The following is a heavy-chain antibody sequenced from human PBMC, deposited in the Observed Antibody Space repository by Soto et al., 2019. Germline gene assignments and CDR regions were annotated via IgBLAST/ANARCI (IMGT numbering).Heavy chain of an antibody. Sequence: LRLSCAASGFTFSSYAMSWVRQAPGKGLEWVSAISGSGGSTYYADSVKGRFTISRDNSKNTLYLQMNSLRAEDTAVYYCAKEKGYDSSGYFTRRWGAFDIWGQGTMVTVSS. V-gene: IGHV3-23*01. CDR3: AKEKGYDSSGYFTRRWGAFDI. CDR1: GFTFSSYA. CDR2: ISGSGGST. J-gene: IGHJ3*02. D-gene: IGHD3-22*01.